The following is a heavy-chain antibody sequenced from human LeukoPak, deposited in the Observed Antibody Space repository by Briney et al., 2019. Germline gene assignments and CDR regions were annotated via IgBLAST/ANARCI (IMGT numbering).Heavy chain of an antibody. CDR1: GGSISSSSYY. V-gene: IGHV3-21*01. D-gene: IGHD6-19*01. J-gene: IGHJ4*02. Sequence: ETLSLTCTVSGGSISSSSYYWGWVRQAPGKGLEWVSSISSSSSYIYYADSVKGRFTISRDNAKNSLYLQMNSLRAEDTAVYYCAREGSSGWYGSYYFDYWGQGTLVTVSS. CDR2: ISSSSSYI. CDR3: AREGSSGWYGSYYFDY.